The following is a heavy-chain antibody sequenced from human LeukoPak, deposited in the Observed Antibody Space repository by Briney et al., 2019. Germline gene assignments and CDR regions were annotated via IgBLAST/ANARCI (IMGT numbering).Heavy chain of an antibody. D-gene: IGHD6-19*01. J-gene: IGHJ4*02. Sequence: GGSLRLSCAASEFIFSRFWMNWVRQAPGKGLEWVANITQDGSEKYYVDAVKGRFTISRDNAKNSLYLQMNSLRAEDTAVYFCAGGSGWVIESWGQGTLVTVSS. V-gene: IGHV3-7*01. CDR2: ITQDGSEK. CDR1: EFIFSRFW. CDR3: AGGSGWVIES.